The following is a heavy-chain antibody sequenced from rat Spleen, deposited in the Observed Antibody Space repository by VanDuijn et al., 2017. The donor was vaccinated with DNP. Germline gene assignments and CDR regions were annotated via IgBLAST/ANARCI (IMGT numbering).Heavy chain of an antibody. CDR1: EFTFSDYD. CDR3: VRRSLPPGDWFDS. CDR2: IDTNGGGT. D-gene: IGHD4-2*01. J-gene: IGHJ3*01. V-gene: IGHV5-25*01. Sequence: EVQLVESGGNLVQPGRSLRLSCAASEFTFSDYDMAWVRQAPTKGLEWVASIDTNGGGTYYRDSVKGRFTVSRDNARSALYLQIDSLRSEDTATYYCVRRSLPPGDWFDSWGQGTLVTVSS.